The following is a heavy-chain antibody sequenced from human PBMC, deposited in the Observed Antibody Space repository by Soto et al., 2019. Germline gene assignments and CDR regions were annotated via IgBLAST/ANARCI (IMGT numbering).Heavy chain of an antibody. CDR1: GFTFSSYA. J-gene: IGHJ4*02. CDR3: ANEAGPGLWKTPKEGGY. D-gene: IGHD1-1*01. V-gene: IGHV3-23*01. CDR2: ISGSGGST. Sequence: GGSLRLSCAASGFTFSSYAMSWVRQAPGKGLEWVSAISGSGGSTYYADSVKGRFTISRDNSKNTLYLQMNSLRAEDTAVYYCANEAGPGLWKTPKEGGYWGQGTLVTVSS.